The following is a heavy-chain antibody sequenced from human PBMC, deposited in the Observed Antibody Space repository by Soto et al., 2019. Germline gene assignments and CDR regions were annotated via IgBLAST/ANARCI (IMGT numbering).Heavy chain of an antibody. CDR1: GFTFSSYG. CDR2: ISYDGSNK. V-gene: IGHV3-30*18. D-gene: IGHD2-15*01. J-gene: IGHJ5*02. CDR3: AKATRGSCYFGWFDP. Sequence: SLRLSYAASGFTFSSYGMHWVRQAPGKGLEWVAVISYDGSNKYYADSVKGRFTISRDNSKNTLYLQMNSLRAEDTAVYYCAKATRGSCYFGWFDPWGQGTLVTVSS.